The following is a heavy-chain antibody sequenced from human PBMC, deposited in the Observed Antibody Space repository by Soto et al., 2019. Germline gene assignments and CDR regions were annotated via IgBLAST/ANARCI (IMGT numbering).Heavy chain of an antibody. CDR1: GYTFTSYG. CDR3: ARDSGRAASDDALVI. J-gene: IGHJ3*02. D-gene: IGHD6-13*01. V-gene: IGHV1-18*01. Sequence: QVQLVQSGAEVKKPGASVKVSCKASGYTFTSYGISWVRQAPGQGLEWMGWISADNGNTNYAQKLQGRVTMTTDTSSRTAYIELRRVRSDHSAGDYCARDSGRAASDDALVIGGQGKMVTVSS. CDR2: ISADNGNT.